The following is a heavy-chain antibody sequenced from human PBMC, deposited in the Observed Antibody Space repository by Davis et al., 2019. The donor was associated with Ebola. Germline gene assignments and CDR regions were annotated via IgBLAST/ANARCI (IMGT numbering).Heavy chain of an antibody. CDR3: ARRPYYYYYYMDV. D-gene: IGHD6-6*01. CDR2: INPNSGGT. V-gene: IGHV1-2*02. CDR1: GYTFTGYY. Sequence: ASVKVSCKASGYTFTGYYMHWVRQAPGQGLEWMGWINPNSGGTNYAQKFQGRVTMTRDTSISTAYMELSRLRSDDTAMYYCARRPYYYYYYMDVWGKGTTVTVSS. J-gene: IGHJ6*03.